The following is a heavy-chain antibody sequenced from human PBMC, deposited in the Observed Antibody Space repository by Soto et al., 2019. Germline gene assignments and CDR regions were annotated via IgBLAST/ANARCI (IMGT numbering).Heavy chain of an antibody. J-gene: IGHJ4*02. CDR2: INPNSGGT. CDR3: ARGYCSSTSCYGLDY. V-gene: IGHV1-2*04. Sequence: ASVKVSCKASGYTFTGYYMHWVRQAPGQGLEWMGWINPNSGGTNYAQKFQGWVPMTRDTSISTAYMELSRLRSDDTAVYYCARGYCSSTSCYGLDYWGQGTLVTVSS. CDR1: GYTFTGYY. D-gene: IGHD2-2*01.